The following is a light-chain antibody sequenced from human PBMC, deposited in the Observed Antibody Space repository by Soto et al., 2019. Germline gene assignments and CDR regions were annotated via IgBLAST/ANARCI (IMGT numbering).Light chain of an antibody. CDR2: DAS. V-gene: IGKV1-5*01. J-gene: IGKJ1*01. CDR1: QSISSW. CDR3: QQYYIWPRT. Sequence: IQLTQSPSTLSSSVGDRVTITCRASQSISSWLAWYQQKPGKAPKLLIYDASSLESGVPSRFSGSGSGTEFTLTISSLQPEDFEVYYCQQYYIWPRTFGQGTKV.